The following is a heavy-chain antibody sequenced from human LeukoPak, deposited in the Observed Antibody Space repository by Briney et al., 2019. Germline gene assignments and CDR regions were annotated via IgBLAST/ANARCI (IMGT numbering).Heavy chain of an antibody. J-gene: IGHJ4*02. Sequence: ASVKVSCKASGYTFTDYYIHWVRQAPGQGLEWMGIINPSDDSTRYAKKFQGRVTMTRDMSTNTVYMEVRSLRSEDTAVYYCARAPNGGLPGGFWGQGTLVTVSS. CDR2: INPSDDST. CDR1: GYTFTDYY. CDR3: ARAPNGGLPGGF. V-gene: IGHV1-46*01. D-gene: IGHD7-27*01.